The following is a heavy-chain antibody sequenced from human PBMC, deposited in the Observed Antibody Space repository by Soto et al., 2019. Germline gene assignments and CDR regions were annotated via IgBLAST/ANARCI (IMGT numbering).Heavy chain of an antibody. CDR3: ARAGPSSATNYDILTGYFGY. CDR1: GGSISSYY. V-gene: IGHV4-59*01. Sequence: SETLSLTCTVSGGSISSYYWSWIRQPPGKGLEWIGYIYYSGNTNYNPSLKSRVTISVDTSKNQFSLKLSSVTAADTAVYYCARAGPSSATNYDILTGYFGYWGQGTLVTVSS. D-gene: IGHD3-9*01. J-gene: IGHJ4*02. CDR2: IYYSGNT.